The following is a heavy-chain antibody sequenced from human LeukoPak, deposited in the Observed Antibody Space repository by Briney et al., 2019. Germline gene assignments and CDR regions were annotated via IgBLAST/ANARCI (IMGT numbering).Heavy chain of an antibody. Sequence: GGSLRLSCAASGFTFSSYSMNWVRQAPGKGLEWVSYISSSSSTIYYADSVKGRFTISRDNAKNSLYLQMNSLRAEDTAVYYCARALKQLAYCGGDCYSPPFLLDYWGQGTLVTVSS. D-gene: IGHD2-21*01. J-gene: IGHJ4*02. CDR3: ARALKQLAYCGGDCYSPPFLLDY. CDR1: GFTFSSYS. V-gene: IGHV3-48*01. CDR2: ISSSSSTI.